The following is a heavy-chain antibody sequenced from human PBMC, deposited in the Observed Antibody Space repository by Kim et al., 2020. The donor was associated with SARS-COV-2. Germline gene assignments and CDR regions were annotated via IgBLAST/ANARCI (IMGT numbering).Heavy chain of an antibody. J-gene: IGHJ6*02. CDR1: GFTFSSYS. V-gene: IGHV3-21*01. D-gene: IGHD2-2*02. CDR3: ARDLKYCSSTSCYTRNYYYYGMDV. CDR2: ISSSSSYI. Sequence: GGSLRLSCAASGFTFSSYSMNWVRQAPGKGLEWVSSISSSSSYIYYADSVKGRFTISRDNAKNSLYLQMNSLRAEDTAVYYCARDLKYCSSTSCYTRNYYYYGMDVWGQGTTVTVSS.